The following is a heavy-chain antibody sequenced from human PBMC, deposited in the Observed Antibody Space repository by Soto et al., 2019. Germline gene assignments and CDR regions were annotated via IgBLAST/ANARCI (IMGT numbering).Heavy chain of an antibody. V-gene: IGHV3-7*03. D-gene: IGHD3-16*01. J-gene: IGHJ4*02. Sequence: GGSLRLSCAASGFTFSSYWMSWVRQAPGKGLEWVANIKQDGSEKYYVDSVKGRFTISRDNAKNSLYLQMNSPRAEDTAVYYCARYLGLGEFDYWGQGTLVTVFS. CDR2: IKQDGSEK. CDR1: GFTFSSYW. CDR3: ARYLGLGEFDY.